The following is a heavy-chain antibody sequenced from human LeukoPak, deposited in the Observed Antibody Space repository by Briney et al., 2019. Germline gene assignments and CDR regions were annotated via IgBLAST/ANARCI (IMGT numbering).Heavy chain of an antibody. V-gene: IGHV1-69*02. J-gene: IGHJ4*02. D-gene: IGHD2-21*01. CDR2: IIPILGIA. CDR1: GATFSSYT. Sequence: GSSVKVSCKASGATFSSYTISLVRQAPGQGLEWMGRIIPILGIANYAQKFQGRVTITADKSTSTGYMELSSLRSEDTAVYYCARAIAYCGGDCYGWVGTLDYWGQETLVTVSS. CDR3: ARAIAYCGGDCYGWVGTLDY.